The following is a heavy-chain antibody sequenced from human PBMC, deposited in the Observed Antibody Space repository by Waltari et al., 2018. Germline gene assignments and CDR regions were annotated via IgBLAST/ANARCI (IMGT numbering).Heavy chain of an antibody. CDR1: GYTFTDYY. V-gene: IGHV1-69-2*01. CDR2: VEPEDGET. Sequence: EVQLVQSGAEVKKPGATVKISCKASGYTFTDYYMHWVQQAPGKGLEWMGRVEPEDGETRYAEKCQGRVTITADTSTDTAYMELSSLRSEDTAVYYCAFEYSSSSGAFDIWGQGTMVTVSS. CDR3: AFEYSSSSGAFDI. J-gene: IGHJ3*02. D-gene: IGHD6-6*01.